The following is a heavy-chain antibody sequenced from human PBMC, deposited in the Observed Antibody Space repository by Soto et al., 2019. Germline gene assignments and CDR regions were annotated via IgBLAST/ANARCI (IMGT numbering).Heavy chain of an antibody. J-gene: IGHJ6*02. CDR1: VGSISSYY. CDR3: ARDVDVWAANYGMDV. CDR2: IYTSGST. D-gene: IGHD3-16*01. Sequence: PSETLSLTCTVSVGSISSYYWSWIRQPAGKGLEWIGRIYTSGSTNYNPSLKSRVTMSVDTSKNQFSLKLSSVTAADTAVYYCARDVDVWAANYGMDVWGQGTTVTVSS. V-gene: IGHV4-4*07.